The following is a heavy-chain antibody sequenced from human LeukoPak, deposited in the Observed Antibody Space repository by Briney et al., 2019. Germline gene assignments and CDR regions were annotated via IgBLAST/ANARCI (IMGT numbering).Heavy chain of an antibody. CDR2: IYHSGST. V-gene: IGHV4-4*02. D-gene: IGHD1-14*01. CDR1: GGSISSSNW. Sequence: SETLSLTCAVSGGSISSSNWWSWVRQPPGEGLEWIGEIYHSGSTNYNPSLKSRVTISVDTSKNQFSLKLSSVTAADTAVYYCARIVDYWGQGTLVTVSS. CDR3: ARIVDY. J-gene: IGHJ4*02.